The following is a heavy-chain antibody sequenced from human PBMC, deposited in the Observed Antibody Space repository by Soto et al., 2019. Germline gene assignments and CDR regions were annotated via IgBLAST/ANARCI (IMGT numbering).Heavy chain of an antibody. D-gene: IGHD3-10*01. CDR2: ISSLTGGT. J-gene: IGHJ4*02. CDR3: ARDISYGSGTSYGY. CDR1: GYTFTSHG. Sequence: QVQLVQSGAEVKKPGASVNVSCKASGYTFTSHGISWVRQAPGQGLEWMGWISSLTGGTNYAQNLQGRVTMTTDTSTSTAYMELRSLTSDDTAVYYCARDISYGSGTSYGYWGQGTLVTVSS. V-gene: IGHV1-18*01.